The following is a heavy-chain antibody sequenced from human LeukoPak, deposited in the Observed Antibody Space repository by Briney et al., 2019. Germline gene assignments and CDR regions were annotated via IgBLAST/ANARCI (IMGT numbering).Heavy chain of an antibody. J-gene: IGHJ4*02. Sequence: SETLSLTCTVSGGSISSSSYYWGWIRQPPGKGLEWIGSIYYSGSTYYNPSLKSRVTISVDTSKNQFSLKLSSVTAADTAVYYCARPYYDILTGWIPFDHWGQGTLVTVSS. D-gene: IGHD3-9*01. CDR3: ARPYYDILTGWIPFDH. CDR2: IYYSGST. CDR1: GGSISSSSYY. V-gene: IGHV4-39*01.